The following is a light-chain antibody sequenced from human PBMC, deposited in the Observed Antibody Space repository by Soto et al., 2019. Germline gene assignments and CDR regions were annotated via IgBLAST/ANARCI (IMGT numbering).Light chain of an antibody. CDR1: YSNIGNNA. CDR2: SNN. V-gene: IGLV1-44*01. J-gene: IGLJ2*01. CDR3: GAWDDSLRGPV. Sequence: QSVLTQPPSASGTPGQTVTISCSGTYSNIGNNAVNWYQQLPGTAPKMLISSNNQRPSGVPDRFSGSKSGTSVFLAISGLQSEDEADYYCGAWDDSLRGPVFGGGTQLTVL.